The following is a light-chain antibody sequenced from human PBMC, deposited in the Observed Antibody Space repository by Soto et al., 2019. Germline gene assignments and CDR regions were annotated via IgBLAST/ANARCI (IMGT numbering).Light chain of an antibody. CDR1: QSVSTN. Sequence: IVMTHAPSTLSLSPLYRASLSFRASQSVSTNVAWYQQKAGQAPSLLIFGASTRATGVPVRFSGSGSQRQFTLTISSLQSEDFAVYYCHQYNDGPGGTFGQGTKVDNK. CDR2: GAS. J-gene: IGKJ1*01. CDR3: HQYNDGPGGT. V-gene: IGKV3-15*01.